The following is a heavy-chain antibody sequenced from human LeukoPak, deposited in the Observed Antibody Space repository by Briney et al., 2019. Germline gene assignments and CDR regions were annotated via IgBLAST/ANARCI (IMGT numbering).Heavy chain of an antibody. CDR3: AKDISSWYSFIDY. J-gene: IGHJ4*02. CDR2: IYSGGST. CDR1: GFTVSSNY. D-gene: IGHD6-13*01. V-gene: IGHV3-53*01. Sequence: GGSLRLSCAASGFTVSSNYMSWVRQAPGKGLEWVSVIYSGGSTYYADSVKGRFTISRDNSKNTLYLQMNSLRAEDTAVYYCAKDISSWYSFIDYWGQGTLVTVSS.